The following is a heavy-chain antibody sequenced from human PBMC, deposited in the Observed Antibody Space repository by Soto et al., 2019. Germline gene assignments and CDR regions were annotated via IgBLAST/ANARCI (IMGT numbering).Heavy chain of an antibody. CDR1: GYTFTGYY. V-gene: IGHV1-2*02. Sequence: GASVKVSCKASGYTFTGYYMHWVRQAPGQVLEWMGWINPNSGGTNYAQKFQGRVTMTRDTSISTAYMELSRLRSDDTAVYYCARDRGGYSYGSFDYWGQGTLVTVSS. CDR3: ARDRGGYSYGSFDY. D-gene: IGHD5-18*01. CDR2: INPNSGGT. J-gene: IGHJ4*02.